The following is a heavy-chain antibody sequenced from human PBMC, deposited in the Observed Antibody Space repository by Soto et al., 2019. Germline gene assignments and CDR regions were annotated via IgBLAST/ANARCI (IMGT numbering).Heavy chain of an antibody. D-gene: IGHD3-10*01. J-gene: IGHJ6*02. CDR2: INHSGST. CDR1: GRAFSGYY. Sequence: PSEALSPTAFHCGRAFSGYYWSGLRPPPGKGLEWIGEINHSGSTNYNPSLKSRVTISVDTSKNQFSLKLSSVTAADTAVYYCARGEVWVRGPGFYYGLDVWGQGTTVS. CDR3: ARGEVWVRGPGFYYGLDV. V-gene: IGHV4-34*01.